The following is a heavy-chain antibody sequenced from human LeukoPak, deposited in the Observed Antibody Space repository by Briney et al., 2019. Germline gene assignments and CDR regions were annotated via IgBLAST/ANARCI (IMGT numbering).Heavy chain of an antibody. CDR1: GGTFSSYA. J-gene: IGHJ4*02. D-gene: IGHD3-16*02. Sequence: SVKVSCKASGGTFSSYAISWVRQAPGQGLEWMGGIIPIFGTANYAQKFQGRVTITTDESTSTAYMELSSLRSEDTAVYYCARGGLGDYVWGSYHIPIDYWGQGTLVTVSS. CDR3: ARGGLGDYVWGSYHIPIDY. V-gene: IGHV1-69*05. CDR2: IIPIFGTA.